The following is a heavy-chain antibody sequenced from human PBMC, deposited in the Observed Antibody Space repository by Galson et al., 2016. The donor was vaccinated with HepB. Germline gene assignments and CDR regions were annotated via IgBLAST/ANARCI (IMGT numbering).Heavy chain of an antibody. CDR2: IWYDGSNK. V-gene: IGHV3-33*06. CDR3: AKTYYDFWCGYAYYYGMDV. J-gene: IGHJ6*02. Sequence: SLRLSCAASGFTFSSYGMHWVRQAPGKGLEWVAVIWYDGSNKYYADSVKGRFTISRDNSKNTLYLQMNSLRAEDTAMYYCAKTYYDFWCGYAYYYGMDVWGQGTTVTV. CDR1: GFTFSSYG. D-gene: IGHD3-3*01.